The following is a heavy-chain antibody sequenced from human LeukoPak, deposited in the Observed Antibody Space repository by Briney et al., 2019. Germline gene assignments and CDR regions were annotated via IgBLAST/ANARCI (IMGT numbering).Heavy chain of an antibody. Sequence: GESLKISCKGSGYSFTSYWIGWVRQMPGKGLEWMGIIYPGDSDTGYSPSFQGQVTISADKSISTAYLQWSSLKASDTAMYYCARHFLRGAVAVSGNWFDPWGQGTLVTVSS. J-gene: IGHJ5*02. CDR3: ARHFLRGAVAVSGNWFDP. CDR2: IYPGDSDT. V-gene: IGHV5-51*01. CDR1: GYSFTSYW. D-gene: IGHD6-19*01.